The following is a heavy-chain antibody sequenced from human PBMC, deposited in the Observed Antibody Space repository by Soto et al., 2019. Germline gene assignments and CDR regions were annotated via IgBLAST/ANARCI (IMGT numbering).Heavy chain of an antibody. CDR2: IYSGGST. V-gene: IGHV3-53*01. J-gene: IGHJ4*02. CDR1: GYTFTSYG. D-gene: IGHD6-19*01. CDR3: ATGLSYSSGWYYFDY. Sequence: ASVKVSFKASGYTFTSYGISWVRQAPGKGLEWVSVIYSGGSTYYADSVKGRFTISRDNSKNTLYLQMNSLRAEDTAVYYCATGLSYSSGWYYFDYWGQGTLVTVSS.